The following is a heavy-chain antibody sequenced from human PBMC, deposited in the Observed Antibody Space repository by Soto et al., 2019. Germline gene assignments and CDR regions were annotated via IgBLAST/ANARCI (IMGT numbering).Heavy chain of an antibody. V-gene: IGHV3-9*01. CDR3: AKGQYSSSWWDAFDI. J-gene: IGHJ3*02. D-gene: IGHD6-13*01. CDR2: ISWNSGSI. CDR1: GFTFDDYA. Sequence: GGSLRLSCAASGFTFDDYAMHWVRQAPGKGLEWVSGISWNSGSIGYADSVKGRFTISRDNAKNSLYLQMNSLRAEDTAWYYCAKGQYSSSWWDAFDIWGQGTMVTVSS.